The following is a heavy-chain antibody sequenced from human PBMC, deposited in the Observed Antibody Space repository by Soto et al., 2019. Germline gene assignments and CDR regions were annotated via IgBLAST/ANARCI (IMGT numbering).Heavy chain of an antibody. CDR2: ISTYNANT. V-gene: IGHV1-18*01. D-gene: IGHD2-2*01. J-gene: IGHJ4*02. CDR3: AREYCTSIRCYGPDY. CDR1: GYTFTSYG. Sequence: HVQLVQSGAEVKKPGASVKVSCKASGYTFTSYGISWVRQAPGQGLEWMGWISTYNANTNYAQKFQGRVTMTTDTSTSTAYMELGSLTSDDSAVYYCAREYCTSIRCYGPDYWGQGTLVTVSS.